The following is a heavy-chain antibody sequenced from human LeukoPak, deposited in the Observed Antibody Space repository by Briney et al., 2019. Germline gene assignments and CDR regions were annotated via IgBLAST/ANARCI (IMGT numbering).Heavy chain of an antibody. V-gene: IGHV4-4*07. D-gene: IGHD4-17*01. J-gene: IGHJ5*02. CDR2: IYASGST. CDR3: ARDLGTTGEVKFDP. CDR1: GGSIRSYY. Sequence: SEILSLTCTVSGGSIRSYYWSWIRQPAGGGLQWIGRIYASGSTTYNPTLKSRVTMSLDTSKTQFSLRLTSVTAADTAVYYCARDLGTTGEVKFDPWGQGTLVTVSS.